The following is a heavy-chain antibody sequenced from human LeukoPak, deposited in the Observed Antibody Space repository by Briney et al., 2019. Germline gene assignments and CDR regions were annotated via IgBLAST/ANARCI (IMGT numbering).Heavy chain of an antibody. V-gene: IGHV1-46*01. Sequence: ASVKVSCKASGYTFTSYYMHWVRQAPGQGLEWMGIINPSGGDTSYAQKFQGRLTMTRDTSTNTVYMELTSLRSEDTAVYYCAREVMDNLRFDYWGQGILVTVAS. CDR1: GYTFTSYY. CDR2: INPSGGDT. J-gene: IGHJ4*02. D-gene: IGHD1-14*01. CDR3: AREVMDNLRFDY.